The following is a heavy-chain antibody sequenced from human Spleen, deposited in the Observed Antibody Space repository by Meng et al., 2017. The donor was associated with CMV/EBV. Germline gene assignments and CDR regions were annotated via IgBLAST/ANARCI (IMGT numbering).Heavy chain of an antibody. CDR3: ARSRGGFDP. J-gene: IGHJ5*02. CDR2: IYGGGST. Sequence: GESLKISCAASGFTFSSHAMNWVRQAPGKGLEWVSVIYGGGSTNYADSVKGRFTISRDNSKNTLYLQMNSLRAEDTAVYYCARSRGGFDPWGQGALVTVSS. V-gene: IGHV3-53*01. CDR1: GFTFSSHA. D-gene: IGHD3-10*01.